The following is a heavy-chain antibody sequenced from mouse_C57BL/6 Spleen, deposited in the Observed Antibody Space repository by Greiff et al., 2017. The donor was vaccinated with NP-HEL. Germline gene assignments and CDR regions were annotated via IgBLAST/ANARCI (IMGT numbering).Heavy chain of an antibody. CDR2: IYPGDGET. Sequence: VKLVESGAELVKPGASVKISCKASGYAFSSYWMNWVKQRPGKGLEWIGQIYPGDGETNYNGQLQGKATLTADKSSSTAYMQLSSLTSEDSAVYFCARGDYYGTSWFAYWGQGTLVTVSA. CDR3: ARGDYYGTSWFAY. V-gene: IGHV1-80*01. CDR1: GYAFSSYW. D-gene: IGHD1-1*01. J-gene: IGHJ3*01.